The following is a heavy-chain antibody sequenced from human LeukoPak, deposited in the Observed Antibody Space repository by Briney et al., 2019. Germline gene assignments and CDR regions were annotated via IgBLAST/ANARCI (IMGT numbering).Heavy chain of an antibody. J-gene: IGHJ3*02. Sequence: GGSLRLSCAASGFTFSSYAMSWVRQAPGKGLEWVSAISGSGGSTYYADSVKGRFTISRDNAKNSLYLQMNSLRAEDTAVYYCARHYGSGPGDAFDIWGQGTMVTVSS. V-gene: IGHV3-23*01. CDR1: GFTFSSYA. CDR2: ISGSGGST. D-gene: IGHD3-10*01. CDR3: ARHYGSGPGDAFDI.